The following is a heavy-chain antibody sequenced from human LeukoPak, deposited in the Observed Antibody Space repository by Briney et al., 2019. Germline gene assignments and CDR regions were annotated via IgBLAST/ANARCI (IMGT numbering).Heavy chain of an antibody. CDR2: ISGGGGSI. D-gene: IGHD6-6*01. CDR1: NFIFGNYT. Sequence: GGSLRLSCAASNFIFGNYTMNWVRQAPGKGLEWVSSISGGGGSIYYADSLEGRFTTSRANSKNSVFLQMNSLRAEDTGVYYCVRERSVKARQEGGHRYYYYMDVWGNGTTVTVSS. J-gene: IGHJ6*03. V-gene: IGHV3-21*04. CDR3: VRERSVKARQEGGHRYYYYMDV.